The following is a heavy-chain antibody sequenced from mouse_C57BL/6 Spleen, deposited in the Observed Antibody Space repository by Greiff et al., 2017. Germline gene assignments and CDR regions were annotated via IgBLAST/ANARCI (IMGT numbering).Heavy chain of an antibody. D-gene: IGHD3-2*02. CDR2: INPNNGGT. J-gene: IGHJ4*01. CDR1: GYTFTDYY. V-gene: IGHV1-26*01. Sequence: EVQLQQSGPELVKPGASVKISCKASGYTFTDYYMNWVKQSHGKSLEWIGDINPNNGGTSYNQKFKGKATLTVDKSSNTAYMELRSLTSEDSAVYYCARDSSGPWDYWGQGTSVTVSS. CDR3: ARDSSGPWDY.